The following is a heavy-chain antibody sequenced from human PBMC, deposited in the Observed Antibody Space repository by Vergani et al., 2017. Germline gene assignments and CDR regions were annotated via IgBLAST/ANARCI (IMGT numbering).Heavy chain of an antibody. J-gene: IGHJ4*02. D-gene: IGHD3-22*01. CDR1: GGSISSSSYY. V-gene: IGHV4-39*01. CDR3: ARRTHYYDSSGYYFYFDY. CDR2: IYYSGST. Sequence: QLQLPESGPGLVKPSETLSLTCTVSGGSISSSSYYWGWIRQPPGKGLEWIGSIYYSGSTYYNPSLKSRVTISVDTSKNQFSLKLSSVTAADTAVYYCARRTHYYDSSGYYFYFDYWGQGTLVTVSS.